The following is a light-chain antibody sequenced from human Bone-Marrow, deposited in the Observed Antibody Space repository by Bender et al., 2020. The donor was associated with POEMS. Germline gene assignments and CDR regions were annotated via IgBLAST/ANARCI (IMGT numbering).Light chain of an antibody. CDR1: SSNIGTSYD. V-gene: IGLV1-40*01. CDR3: QSYDNSLGGWV. Sequence: QSVLTQPPSVSEAPGQRVTISCTGTSSNIGTSYDVHWYQQLPGTAPKLLIYANSNRPSGVPDRFSGSKSGNTASLTISGLQADDEGDYYCQSYDNSLGGWVFGGGTKLTVL. CDR2: ANS. J-gene: IGLJ3*02.